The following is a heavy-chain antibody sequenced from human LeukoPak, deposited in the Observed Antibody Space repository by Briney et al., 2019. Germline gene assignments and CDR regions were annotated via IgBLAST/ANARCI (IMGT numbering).Heavy chain of an antibody. CDR2: INPNSGGT. CDR1: GYTFTGYY. Sequence: ASVTVSCKASGYTFTGYYMHWVRLAPGQGLEGMGWINPNSGGTNYAQKFQGRVTMTRDTSISTAYMELSRLGSDDTAVYYCARDSHNNHYYHSNTGIDYWGQGTLVTVSS. V-gene: IGHV1-2*02. CDR3: ARDSHNNHYYHSNTGIDY. D-gene: IGHD3-22*01. J-gene: IGHJ4*02.